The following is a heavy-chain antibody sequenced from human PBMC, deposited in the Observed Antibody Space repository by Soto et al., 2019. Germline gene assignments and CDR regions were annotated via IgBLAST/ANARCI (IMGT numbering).Heavy chain of an antibody. Sequence: ASVKVSCKASGYTFTSYYMHWVRQAPGQGLEWMGIINPSGGSTSYAQKFQGRVTMTRDTSTSTVYMELSSLRSEDTAVYYCACIFSVYHHHSSSFSPFETCGQGTLVT. CDR1: GYTFTSYY. D-gene: IGHD3-22*01. CDR2: INPSGGST. V-gene: IGHV1-46*03. CDR3: ACIFSVYHHHSSSFSPFET. J-gene: IGHJ3*02.